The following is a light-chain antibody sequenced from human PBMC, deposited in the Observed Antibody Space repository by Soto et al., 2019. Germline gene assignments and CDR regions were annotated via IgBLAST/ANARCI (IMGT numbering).Light chain of an antibody. CDR2: KAS. J-gene: IGKJ1*01. V-gene: IGKV1-5*03. CDR3: QHYNSYSEA. Sequence: DLQMTQSPSTLSGSVGARVTITCRASQTISSWLAWYQQKPGKAPNLLIYKASTLKSGVPSRFSGSGSGTEATLTISSLQPDDVATYYCQHYNSYSEAFGQGTRWIS. CDR1: QTISSW.